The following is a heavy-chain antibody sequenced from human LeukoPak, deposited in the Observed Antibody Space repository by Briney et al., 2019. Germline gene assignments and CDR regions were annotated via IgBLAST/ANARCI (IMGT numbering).Heavy chain of an antibody. D-gene: IGHD3-22*01. Sequence: ASVKVSCKAAGYTFTSYGISRVRQAPGQGLEWMGWISAYNGKTNYAQKPQGRDTMTTDTSTSTAYMELRSLRSDDTAVYYCARDWPGVVTLSRGNWFDPWGQGTLVTVSS. J-gene: IGHJ5*02. CDR3: ARDWPGVVTLSRGNWFDP. CDR1: GYTFTSYG. CDR2: ISAYNGKT. V-gene: IGHV1-18*04.